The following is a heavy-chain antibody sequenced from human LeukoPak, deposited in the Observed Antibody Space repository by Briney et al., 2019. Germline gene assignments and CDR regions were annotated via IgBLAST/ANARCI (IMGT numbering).Heavy chain of an antibody. Sequence: SETLSLTCTVSGGSVSSGSYYWSWIRQPPGKGLEWIGYIYYSGSTNYNPSLKSRVTISVDTSKNQFSLKLSSVTAADTAVYYCARGSDYGYVDYWGRGTLVTVSS. V-gene: IGHV4-61*01. CDR3: ARGSDYGYVDY. J-gene: IGHJ4*02. CDR2: IYYSGST. D-gene: IGHD3-16*01. CDR1: GGSVSSGSYY.